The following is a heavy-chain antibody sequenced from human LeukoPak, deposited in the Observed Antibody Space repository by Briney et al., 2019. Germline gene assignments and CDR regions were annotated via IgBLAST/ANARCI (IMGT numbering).Heavy chain of an antibody. CDR2: ISGTGSNT. V-gene: IGHV3-23*01. J-gene: IGHJ5*02. CDR1: TFTFSTYG. Sequence: GGSLRLSCVASTFTFSTYGMSWVRQAPGKGLEWVSAISGTGSNTYYADSVKGRFTISRDNSKSTLYLQINSLRAEDTAVYYCAQGNGDYRNPWGQGTLVTVSS. D-gene: IGHD4-17*01. CDR3: AQGNGDYRNP.